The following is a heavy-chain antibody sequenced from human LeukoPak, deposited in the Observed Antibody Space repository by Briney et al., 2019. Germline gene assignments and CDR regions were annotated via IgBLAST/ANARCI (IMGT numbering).Heavy chain of an antibody. CDR2: IYHSGST. D-gene: IGHD4-17*01. V-gene: IGHV4-38-2*02. Sequence: PSETLSLTCTVSGYSISSGYYWGWIRQPPGKGLEWIGSIYHSGSTYYNPSLKSRVTISVDTSKNQFSLKLSSVTAADTAVYYCARGTVTKGGYYYYYMDVWGEGTTVTVSS. J-gene: IGHJ6*03. CDR1: GYSISSGYY. CDR3: ARGTVTKGGYYYYYMDV.